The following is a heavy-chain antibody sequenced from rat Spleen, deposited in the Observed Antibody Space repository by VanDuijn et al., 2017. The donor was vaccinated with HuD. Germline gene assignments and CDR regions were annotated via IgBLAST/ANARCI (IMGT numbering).Heavy chain of an antibody. V-gene: IGHV2-1*01. CDR2: IWSGGST. CDR1: GFSLTSNS. CDR3: ARHGRTTDYPFDY. D-gene: IGHD1-6*01. J-gene: IGHJ2*01. Sequence: QVQLKESGPGLVQPSQTLSLTCTVSGFSLTSNSISWVRQPPGKGLEWMGAIWSGGSTDYNSALKTRLSISRDTSKSQAFVKMNSLQTADTGTYYCARHGRTTDYPFDYWGHGVMVTVSS.